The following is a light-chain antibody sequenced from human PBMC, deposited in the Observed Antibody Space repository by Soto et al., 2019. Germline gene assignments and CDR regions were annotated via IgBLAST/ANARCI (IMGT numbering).Light chain of an antibody. CDR3: ATCDSSLSVVV. J-gene: IGLJ2*01. V-gene: IGLV1-51*02. Sequence: QSVLTQPPSVSAAPGQKVTISCSGSSSNIGNNYVSWYQQPPGPAPNLLIYEDNRRRSGIPDRFSGSKSGTSATLGITGLQTGDEADYYCATCDSSLSVVVFGGGTKLPVL. CDR2: EDN. CDR1: SSNIGNNY.